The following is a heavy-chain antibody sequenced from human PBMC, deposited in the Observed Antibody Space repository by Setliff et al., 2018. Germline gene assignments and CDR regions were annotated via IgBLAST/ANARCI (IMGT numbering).Heavy chain of an antibody. V-gene: IGHV4-34*01. D-gene: IGHD6-6*01. J-gene: IGHJ4*02. Sequence: ASETLSLTCAVYGESFDNHYWTWIRQPPGERLEWIGEINHRGFTDYKPSLKSRLTMSVDTSRNQFSLNLGSVTAADTGVYYCARGRIAERPEAIDYWGQGTPVTV. CDR2: INHRGFT. CDR3: ARGRIAERPEAIDY. CDR1: GESFDNHY.